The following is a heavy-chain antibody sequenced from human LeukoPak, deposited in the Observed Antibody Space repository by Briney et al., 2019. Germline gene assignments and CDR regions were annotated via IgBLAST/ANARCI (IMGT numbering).Heavy chain of an antibody. CDR3: ARGDYYESSGYLDSRNNWFDP. CDR1: GYSYTGYY. D-gene: IGHD3-22*01. V-gene: IGHV1-2*02. CDR2: INPNSGVT. Sequence: ASVKVSCKASGYSYTGYYMRWVRQAPGQGLEWMGWINPNSGVTKYAQKYQGRVTMTRHTFISTVYLEVSRLRSDDTAVYYCARGDYYESSGYLDSRNNWFDPWGQGTLVTVSS. J-gene: IGHJ5*02.